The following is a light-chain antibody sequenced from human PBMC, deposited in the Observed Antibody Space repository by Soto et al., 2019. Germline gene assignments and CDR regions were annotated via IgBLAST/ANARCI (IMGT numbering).Light chain of an antibody. CDR3: QQYNSCPLT. J-gene: IGKJ4*01. CDR2: KAS. V-gene: IGKV1-5*03. CDR1: QSINNW. Sequence: DIQMTQSPSTLSASVGDRVTITCRASQSINNWLAWYQQKPGQAPNLLIYKASSLESGVPSRFSGSGSGTEFILTISILQPDDFATYYCQQYNSCPLTFGGGTKVEIK.